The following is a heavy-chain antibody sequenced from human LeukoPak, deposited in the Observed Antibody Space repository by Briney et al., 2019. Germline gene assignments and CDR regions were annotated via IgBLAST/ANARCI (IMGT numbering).Heavy chain of an antibody. Sequence: GGSLRLSCAASGFTFSSYGMHWVRQAPGKGLEWVAVIWSDGSDKYFADSVKGRFTISRDNSKNTLYLQMNSLRAEDTAVYYCARVYNTNYAYFDYWGQGTLVTVSS. CDR1: GFTFSSYG. CDR2: IWSDGSDK. D-gene: IGHD5-24*01. J-gene: IGHJ4*02. CDR3: ARVYNTNYAYFDY. V-gene: IGHV3-33*01.